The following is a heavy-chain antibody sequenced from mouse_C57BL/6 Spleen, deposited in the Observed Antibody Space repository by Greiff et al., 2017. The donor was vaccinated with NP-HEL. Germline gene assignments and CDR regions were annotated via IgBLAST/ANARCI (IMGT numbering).Heavy chain of an antibody. J-gene: IGHJ3*01. D-gene: IGHD1-1*01. V-gene: IGHV1-55*01. CDR1: GYTFTSYW. CDR2: IYPGSGST. Sequence: QVQLKQPGAELVKPGASVKMSCKASGYTFTSYWITWVKPRPGQGLEWIGDIYPGSGSTNYNEKFKSKATLTVDTSSSTAYMQLSSLTSEDSAVYDCARSHYGSFAYWGQGTLVTVSA. CDR3: ARSHYGSFAY.